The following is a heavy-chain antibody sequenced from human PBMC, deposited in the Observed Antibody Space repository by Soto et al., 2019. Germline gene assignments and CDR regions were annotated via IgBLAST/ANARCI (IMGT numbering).Heavy chain of an antibody. D-gene: IGHD3-10*01. J-gene: IGHJ6*02. CDR2: ISYDGSNK. Sequence: QVQLVESGGGVVQPGRSLRLSCAASGFTFSSYAMHWVRQAPGKGLEWVAVISYDGSNKYYADSVKGRFTISRDNSKNTLYLQMNSLRAEDTAVYYCAREGPGEPSDYYYYYGMDVWGQGTTVTVSS. CDR3: AREGPGEPSDYYYYYGMDV. CDR1: GFTFSSYA. V-gene: IGHV3-30-3*01.